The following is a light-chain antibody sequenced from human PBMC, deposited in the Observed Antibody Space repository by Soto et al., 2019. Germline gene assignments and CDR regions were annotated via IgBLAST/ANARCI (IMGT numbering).Light chain of an antibody. CDR3: QQYDNWPLT. Sequence: EIVMTQSPATLSVSPGERATLSCRASQSVSSNLAWYQQRPGQAPRLLIFGASTRATGIQARFSGSGSGTDFTLTISSLQSEDFGVYFCQQYDNWPLTFGGGTKVDIK. CDR2: GAS. J-gene: IGKJ4*01. V-gene: IGKV3D-15*01. CDR1: QSVSSN.